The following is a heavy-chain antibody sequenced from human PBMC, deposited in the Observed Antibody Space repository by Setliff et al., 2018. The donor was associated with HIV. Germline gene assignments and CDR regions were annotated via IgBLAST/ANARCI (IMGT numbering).Heavy chain of an antibody. CDR2: INIDSGHT. V-gene: IGHV1-18*01. D-gene: IGHD6-25*01. Sequence: ASVKVSCQASVYSFPAYGISWVRQAPGQGFEWMGWINIDSGHTNFAQKFQDRVTVTTDTSTNTTYMEMRGLGSDDTATYYCARVPSGAAVLVRAGFYFWGQGTLVTVSS. CDR1: VYSFPAYG. CDR3: ARVPSGAAVLVRAGFYF. J-gene: IGHJ4*01.